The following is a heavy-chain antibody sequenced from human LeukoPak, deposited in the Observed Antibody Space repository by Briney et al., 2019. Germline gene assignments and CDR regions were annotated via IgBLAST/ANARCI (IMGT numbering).Heavy chain of an antibody. Sequence: GGSLRLSCAASGFTVSSNYMSWVRQAPGKGLEWVGRIRSKTGGGTIDYAAPVKGRFTISRDDSKNMVYLQMSSLKTEDTAVYYCTTAIVAPMWDCWGQGTLVTVSS. CDR3: TTAIVAPMWDC. V-gene: IGHV3-15*01. CDR1: GFTVSSNY. D-gene: IGHD5-12*01. CDR2: IRSKTGGGTI. J-gene: IGHJ4*02.